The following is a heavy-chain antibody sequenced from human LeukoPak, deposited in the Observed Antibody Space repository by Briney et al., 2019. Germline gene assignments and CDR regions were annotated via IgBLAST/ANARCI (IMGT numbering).Heavy chain of an antibody. Sequence: SETLSLTCTVSGGSISSSNYYWGWIRQPPGKALEWIGSIYFTGSTFYNPSLTSRVTISVDTSKNQISLRLSPVTAEDTAVYYCARGGSSAGRDYYYYYMDVWGKGTTVTISS. CDR2: IYFTGST. D-gene: IGHD6-13*01. J-gene: IGHJ6*03. V-gene: IGHV4-39*07. CDR1: GGSISSSNYY. CDR3: ARGGSSAGRDYYYYYMDV.